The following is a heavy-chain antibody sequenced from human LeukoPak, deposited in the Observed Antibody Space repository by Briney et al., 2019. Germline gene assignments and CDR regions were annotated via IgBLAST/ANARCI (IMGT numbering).Heavy chain of an antibody. V-gene: IGHV4-4*02. CDR2: VHLNGAT. J-gene: IGHJ3*02. CDR1: GGSIITTNW. CDR3: ARGYYDSSGDDAFDI. D-gene: IGHD3-22*01. Sequence: SSGTLSLTCGVSGGSIITTNWWSWVRQPPGKGLEWIGEVHLNGATNYNPSLESRVSMSIDKSKNQLSLKLSSVTAADTAVYYCARGYYDSSGDDAFDIWGQGTMVTVSS.